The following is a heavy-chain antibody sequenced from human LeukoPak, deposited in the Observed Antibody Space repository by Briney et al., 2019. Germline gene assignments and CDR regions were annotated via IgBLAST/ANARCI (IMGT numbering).Heavy chain of an antibody. CDR2: IYYSGST. CDR3: ARERIAAAGTPPYYYYYMDV. CDR1: GGSISSGDYY. D-gene: IGHD6-13*01. J-gene: IGHJ6*03. V-gene: IGHV4-30-4*08. Sequence: SETLSLTCTVSGGSISSGDYYWSWIRQPPGKGLEWIGYIYYSGSTYYNPSLKSRVTISVDTSKNQFSLKLSSVTAADTAVYYCARERIAAAGTPPYYYYYMDVWGKGTTVTVSS.